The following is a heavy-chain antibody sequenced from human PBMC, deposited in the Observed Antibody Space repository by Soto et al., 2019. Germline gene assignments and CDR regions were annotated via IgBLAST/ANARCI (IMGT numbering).Heavy chain of an antibody. D-gene: IGHD7-27*01. CDR2: IPNNATP. CDR3: ARIGWGGDS. Sequence: QVQLQESGPGRVKPSETLSLTCSVSGGSVRTGSYHWSWIRQPPGKGLEWIGFIPNNATPDYNPSLKSRVVVSIDRSKHQFSLKVNSVTAADTAVYFCARIGWGGDSRGQGTLVTVSS. J-gene: IGHJ5*01. V-gene: IGHV4-61*01. CDR1: GGSVRTGSYH.